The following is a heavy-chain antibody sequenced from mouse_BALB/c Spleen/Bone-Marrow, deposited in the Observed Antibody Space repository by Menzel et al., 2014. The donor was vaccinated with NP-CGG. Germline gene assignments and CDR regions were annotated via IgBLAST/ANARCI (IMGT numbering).Heavy chain of an antibody. V-gene: IGHV1S130*01. CDR1: GYTFTSSW. D-gene: IGHD2-14*01. CDR2: IHPNSGNT. Sequence: QVQLQQPGSVLVRPGTSVKLSCRASGYTFTSSWIHWARQRPGQGLEWIGEIHPNSGNTNYDEKFKGKATLTIDTSSSTAYVDLSSLTSEDSAVYYCARHHRYAYYFDYWGQGTTLTVSS. J-gene: IGHJ2*01. CDR3: ARHHRYAYYFDY.